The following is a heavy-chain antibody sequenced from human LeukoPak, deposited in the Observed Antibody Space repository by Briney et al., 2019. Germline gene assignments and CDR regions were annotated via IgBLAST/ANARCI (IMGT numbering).Heavy chain of an antibody. D-gene: IGHD4-11*01. Sequence: GGSLRLSCEASGFSFSDYDMNWVRQAPGKGLEWVSAISGSGGSTYYADSVKGRFTISRDNSKNTLYLQMNSLRAEDTAVYYCAKDLYRYYFDYWGQGTLVTVSS. CDR3: AKDLYRYYFDY. V-gene: IGHV3-23*01. J-gene: IGHJ4*02. CDR2: ISGSGGST. CDR1: GFSFSDYD.